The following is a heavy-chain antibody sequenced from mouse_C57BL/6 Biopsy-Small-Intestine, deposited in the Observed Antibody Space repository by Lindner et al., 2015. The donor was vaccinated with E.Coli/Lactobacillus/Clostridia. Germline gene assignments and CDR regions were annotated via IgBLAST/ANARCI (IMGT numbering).Heavy chain of an antibody. J-gene: IGHJ2*01. V-gene: IGHV1-81*01. CDR1: GYTFTSYG. CDR3: TRGFDGYYGYFDY. Sequence: VQLQESGAELARPGASVRLSCKASGYTFTSYGISWMKQRTGQGLEWIGEIYPRSGNTHYNEKFKGKAILTADKSSSTAYMELRSLTSEDSAVYFCTRGFDGYYGYFDYWGPGTTLTVSS. CDR2: IYPRSGNT. D-gene: IGHD2-3*01.